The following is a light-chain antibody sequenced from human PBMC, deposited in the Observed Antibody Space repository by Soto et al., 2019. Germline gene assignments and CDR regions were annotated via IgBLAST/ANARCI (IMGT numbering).Light chain of an antibody. V-gene: IGKV3-11*01. CDR1: QSVSSY. CDR3: QQRSKWPPWT. CDR2: DAS. Sequence: EIVLTQSPATLSLSPGERATLSCRASQSVSSYLAWYQQKPGQAPRLLIYDASNRATGIPARFSGRGSGTDFTLNISSLEPEDFAVYYCQQRSKWPPWTFGGGTKVEIK. J-gene: IGKJ4*01.